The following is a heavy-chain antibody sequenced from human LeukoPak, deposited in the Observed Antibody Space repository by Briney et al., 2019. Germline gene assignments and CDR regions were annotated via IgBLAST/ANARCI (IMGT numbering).Heavy chain of an antibody. CDR3: ARSRDGFDWYFDL. CDR1: GDSISSYY. J-gene: IGHJ2*01. Sequence: PSETLSLTCTVSGDSISSYYWSWIRQPPGKGLEWIGYIYYSGSTNYNPSLKSRVTISVDTSKNQFSLKLSSVTAADTAVYYCARSRDGFDWYFDLWGRGTLVTVSS. D-gene: IGHD5-24*01. CDR2: IYYSGST. V-gene: IGHV4-59*01.